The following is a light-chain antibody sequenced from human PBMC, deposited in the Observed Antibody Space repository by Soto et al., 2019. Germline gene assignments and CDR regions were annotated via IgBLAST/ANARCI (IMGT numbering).Light chain of an antibody. Sequence: QSVLTQPASVSGSPGQSITMSCTGTSNDVGKYNVVSWYQHHPGNAPKLIIYEDTKRPSGLFNRFSASRSGNTASLTISGLQAEDEADYYCCSYAGSDTWVFGGGTKLTVL. CDR3: CSYAGSDTWV. CDR2: EDT. CDR1: SNDVGKYNV. J-gene: IGLJ3*02. V-gene: IGLV2-23*01.